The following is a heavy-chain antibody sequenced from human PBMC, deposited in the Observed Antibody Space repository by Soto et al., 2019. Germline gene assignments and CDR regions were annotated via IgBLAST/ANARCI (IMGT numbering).Heavy chain of an antibody. D-gene: IGHD3-10*01. CDR1: GFSFSSPRMG. Sequence: QVTLKESGPVLVKPTETLTLTCTVSGFSFSSPRMGVAWIRQPPGKALEWLAHIFSNDEKSYTTSLQSRLTSAKDTSKSQVVLTSSNVDPVDTATYFCARIEEGYAFGYGDYNWFDPWGQGTLVTVSS. CDR3: ARIEEGYAFGYGDYNWFDP. CDR2: IFSNDEK. V-gene: IGHV2-26*02. J-gene: IGHJ5*02.